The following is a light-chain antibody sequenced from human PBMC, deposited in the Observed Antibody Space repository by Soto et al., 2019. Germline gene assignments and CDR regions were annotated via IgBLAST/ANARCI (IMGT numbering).Light chain of an antibody. J-gene: IGKJ2*01. CDR1: QSVSSN. V-gene: IGKV3-15*01. CDR2: GAS. Sequence: EIVMTQSPATLSVSPGERATLSCRASQSVSSNLAWYQQKPCQAPRLLIYGASTRATGIPARFSGSGSGTEFTITISSLQSEDFAVYYWQQYNNWPYTFGQGTKLEIK. CDR3: QQYNNWPYT.